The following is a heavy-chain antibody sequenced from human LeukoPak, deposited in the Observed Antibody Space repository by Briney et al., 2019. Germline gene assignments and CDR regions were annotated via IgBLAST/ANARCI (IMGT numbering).Heavy chain of an antibody. CDR3: ARSRSLAPRGRWGRLHTPATDYYYYMDV. Sequence: GASVKVSCKASGGTFSSYAISWVRQAPGQGLEWMGGIIPIFGTANYAQKFQGRVTITTDESTSTAYMELSSLRSEDTAVYYCARSRSLAPRGRWGRLHTPATDYYYYMDVWGKGTTVTVSS. CDR2: IIPIFGTA. J-gene: IGHJ6*03. D-gene: IGHD4-11*01. V-gene: IGHV1-69*05. CDR1: GGTFSSYA.